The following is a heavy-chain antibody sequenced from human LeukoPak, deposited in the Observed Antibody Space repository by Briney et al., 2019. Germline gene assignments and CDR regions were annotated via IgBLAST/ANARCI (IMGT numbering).Heavy chain of an antibody. D-gene: IGHD5-18*01. CDR1: GGSISSYY. CDR3: ARSSGYSYGRLIDY. J-gene: IGHJ4*02. Sequence: SETLSLTCTVSGGSISSYYWSWIRQPPGKGLEWIGYIYYSGSTNYNPSLKSRVTISVDTSKNQFSLKLSSVTAADTAVYYCARSSGYSYGRLIDYWGQGTLVTVSS. V-gene: IGHV4-59*12. CDR2: IYYSGST.